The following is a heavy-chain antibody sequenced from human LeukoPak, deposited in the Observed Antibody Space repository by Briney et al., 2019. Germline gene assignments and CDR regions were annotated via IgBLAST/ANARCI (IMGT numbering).Heavy chain of an antibody. D-gene: IGHD2-21*01. Sequence: QPGGSLRLSCAASAFIVSSNYMSWVRQAPGKGLEWVSVIYIGGNTYYADSVKGRFTISRDNSKNTLYLQMNSLRAEDTAVYYCARLLSDAFDIWGQGTMVTVSS. CDR3: ARLLSDAFDI. J-gene: IGHJ3*02. V-gene: IGHV3-66*01. CDR1: AFIVSSNY. CDR2: IYIGGNT.